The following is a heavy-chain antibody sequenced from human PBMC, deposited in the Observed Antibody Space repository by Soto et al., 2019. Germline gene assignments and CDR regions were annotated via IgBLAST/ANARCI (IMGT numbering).Heavy chain of an antibody. D-gene: IGHD6-6*01. J-gene: IGHJ6*02. CDR2: ISSSSSYI. V-gene: IGHV3-21*01. CDR3: ARDFGIAARHYYGMDV. Sequence: PGGSLRLSCAASGFTFSSYSMNWVRQAPGKGLEWVSSISSSSSYIYYADSVKGRFTISRDNAKNSLYLQMNSLRAEDTAVYYCARDFGIAARHYYGMDVWGQGTTVTVSS. CDR1: GFTFSSYS.